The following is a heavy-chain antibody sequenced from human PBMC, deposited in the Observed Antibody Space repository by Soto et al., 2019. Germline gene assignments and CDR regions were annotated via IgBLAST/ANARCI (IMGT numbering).Heavy chain of an antibody. CDR1: GYTFTSYG. CDR2: ISAYNGNT. Sequence: EASVKVSCKASGYTFTSYGISWVRQAPGQGLEWMGWISAYNGNTNYAQKLQGRVTMTTDTSTSTAYMELRSLRSDDTAVYYCARESGDLYDYGDSRGYFDYWGQGTLVTVSS. J-gene: IGHJ4*02. CDR3: ARESGDLYDYGDSRGYFDY. V-gene: IGHV1-18*01. D-gene: IGHD4-17*01.